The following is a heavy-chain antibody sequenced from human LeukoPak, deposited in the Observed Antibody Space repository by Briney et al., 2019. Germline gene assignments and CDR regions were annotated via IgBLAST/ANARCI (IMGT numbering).Heavy chain of an antibody. CDR3: ARGSRDIVVVVAADGEGNWFDP. J-gene: IGHJ5*02. D-gene: IGHD2-15*01. CDR1: GGSISSGGYY. Sequence: SQTLSLTCTVSGGSISSGGYYWSWIRQHPGKGLEWIGYVYYSGSTYYNPSLKSRVTISVDTSKNQFSPKLSSVTAADTAVYYCARGSRDIVVVVAADGEGNWFDPWGQGTLDTVSS. V-gene: IGHV4-31*03. CDR2: VYYSGST.